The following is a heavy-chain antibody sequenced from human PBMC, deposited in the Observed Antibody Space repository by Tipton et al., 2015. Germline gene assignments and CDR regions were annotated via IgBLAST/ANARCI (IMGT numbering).Heavy chain of an antibody. Sequence: TLSLTCSVSSDSISKYYWSWIRQPPGKGLEWIGYISYTDGAHYNPALKSRVTISVDTSKTQFSLKMSSVTASDTAVYYCARARGRHGGLFDSWGQGTLVTVSS. CDR1: SDSISKYY. V-gene: IGHV4-59*01. J-gene: IGHJ4*02. D-gene: IGHD4-23*01. CDR2: ISYTDGA. CDR3: ARARGRHGGLFDS.